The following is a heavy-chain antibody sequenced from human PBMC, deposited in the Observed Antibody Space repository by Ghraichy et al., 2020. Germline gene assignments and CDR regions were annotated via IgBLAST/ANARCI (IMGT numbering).Heavy chain of an antibody. J-gene: IGHJ6*02. CDR2: IYSGGST. D-gene: IGHD2-15*01. CDR3: ARPSVGFKGNDGMDV. CDR1: GFTVSSNY. Sequence: GGSLRLSCAASGFTVSSNYMSWVRQAPGKGLEWVSVIYSGGSTYYADSVKGRFTISRHNSKNTLYLQMNSLRAEDTAVYYCARPSVGFKGNDGMDVWGQGTTVTVSS. V-gene: IGHV3-53*04.